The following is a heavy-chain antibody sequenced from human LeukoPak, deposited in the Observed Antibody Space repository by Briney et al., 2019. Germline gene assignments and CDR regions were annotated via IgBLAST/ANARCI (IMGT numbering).Heavy chain of an antibody. CDR2: ISNSGASV. Sequence: GGSLRLSCVGSGFDVSTYEMNWIRQAPGKGLEWISYISNSGASVYYIDSVKGRFTISRDNAKSSLYLQMNSLRAEDTAVYYCARRSRHYWGQGTLVTVSS. J-gene: IGHJ4*02. V-gene: IGHV3-48*03. CDR3: ARRSRHY. CDR1: GFDVSTYE.